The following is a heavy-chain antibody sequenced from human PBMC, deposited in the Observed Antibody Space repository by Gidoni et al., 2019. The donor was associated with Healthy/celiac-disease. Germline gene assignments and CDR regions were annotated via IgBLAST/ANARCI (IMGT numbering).Heavy chain of an antibody. J-gene: IGHJ2*01. Sequence: EVQLVASGGGLVQPGGSLRLSCAASGFTFSSYWMHWVRQAPGKGLVWVSRINNDGSSTNYADSVKGRFTISRDNAKNTLYLQMNSLRAEDTAVYYCAFAGSTVTTLGWYFDLWGRGTLVTVSS. CDR1: GFTFSSYW. V-gene: IGHV3-74*01. D-gene: IGHD4-17*01. CDR3: AFAGSTVTTLGWYFDL. CDR2: INNDGSST.